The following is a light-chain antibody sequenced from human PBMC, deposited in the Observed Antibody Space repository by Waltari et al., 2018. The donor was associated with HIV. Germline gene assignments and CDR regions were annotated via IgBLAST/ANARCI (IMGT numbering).Light chain of an antibody. CDR2: GNS. J-gene: IGLJ3*02. CDR3: QSYDSSLSGWV. CDR1: SSNIGAGYD. V-gene: IGLV1-40*01. Sequence: QSVLTQPPSVSGAPGQRVTISCTGSSSNIGAGYDVHWYQHLPGTVPKLLIYGNSDRPSGVPDRFSVSKSGTSASLAITGLQAEDEANYYCQSYDSSLSGWVFGGGTKLTVL.